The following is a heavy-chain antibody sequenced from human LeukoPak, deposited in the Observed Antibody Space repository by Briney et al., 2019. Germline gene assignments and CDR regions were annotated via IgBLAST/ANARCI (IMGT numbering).Heavy chain of an antibody. D-gene: IGHD3-16*02. Sequence: GGSLRLSCAASGFTFSDYYMSWIRQAPGKGLEWVSYISSSSSHTNYADSVKGRFTISRDNAKNSLYLQMNSLRAEDTAVYYCARAPGELSYDYWGQGTLVTVSS. J-gene: IGHJ4*02. CDR3: ARAPGELSYDY. CDR2: ISSSSSHT. V-gene: IGHV3-11*06. CDR1: GFTFSDYY.